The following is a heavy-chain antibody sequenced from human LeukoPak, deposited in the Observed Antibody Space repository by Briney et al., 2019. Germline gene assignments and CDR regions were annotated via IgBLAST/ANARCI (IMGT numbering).Heavy chain of an antibody. J-gene: IGHJ4*02. D-gene: IGHD3-22*01. CDR3: ARDQGVAGWLSA. Sequence: SGGSLRLSCAASGFNFSPYWMHWVRQAPGKGLVWVARMNSDGSITNYADSVKGRFTISRDNAKNTVFLQMNSLRVEDTAVYYCARDQGVAGWLSAWGQGTLVTVSS. V-gene: IGHV3-74*01. CDR2: MNSDGSIT. CDR1: GFNFSPYW.